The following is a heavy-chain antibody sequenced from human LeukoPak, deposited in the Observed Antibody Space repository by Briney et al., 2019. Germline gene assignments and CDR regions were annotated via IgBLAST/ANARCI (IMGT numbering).Heavy chain of an antibody. CDR1: GFTFSSYA. J-gene: IGHJ4*02. CDR2: ISYDGSNK. D-gene: IGHD1-7*01. Sequence: PGGSLRLSCAASGFTFSSYAMHWVRQAPGKGLEWVAVISYDGSNKYYADSVKGRFTISRDNSKSTLYLQMNSLRAEDTAVYYCARMNYVSSGWGAPFDHWGQGTLVTVSS. V-gene: IGHV3-30-3*01. CDR3: ARMNYVSSGWGAPFDH.